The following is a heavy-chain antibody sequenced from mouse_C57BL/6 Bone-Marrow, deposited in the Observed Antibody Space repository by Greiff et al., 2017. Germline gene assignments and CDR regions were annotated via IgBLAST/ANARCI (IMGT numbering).Heavy chain of an antibody. V-gene: IGHV1-9*01. Sequence: VQLQQSGAELMKPGASVKLSCKATGYTFTGYWIEWVKQRPGHGLEWIGEILPGSGSTNYNEKFKGKATFTADTSSNTAYMQLSSLTTEDSAIYYCARGPITTVVATDYYAMDYWGQGTSVTVSS. J-gene: IGHJ4*01. CDR1: GYTFTGYW. CDR2: ILPGSGST. CDR3: ARGPITTVVATDYYAMDY. D-gene: IGHD1-1*01.